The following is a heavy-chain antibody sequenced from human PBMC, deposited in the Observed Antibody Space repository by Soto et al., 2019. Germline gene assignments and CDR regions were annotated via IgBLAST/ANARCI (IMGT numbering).Heavy chain of an antibody. Sequence: PGESLKISCKGSGYSFTSYWIGWVRQMPGKGLEWMGIIYPGDSDTRYSPSFQGQVTISADKSISTAYLQWSSLKASDTAMYYCARQGFISGLGSGSYYGLIYYYGMDVWGQGTTVTVSS. V-gene: IGHV5-51*01. D-gene: IGHD3-10*01. CDR3: ARQGFISGLGSGSYYGLIYYYGMDV. CDR2: IYPGDSDT. J-gene: IGHJ6*02. CDR1: GYSFTSYW.